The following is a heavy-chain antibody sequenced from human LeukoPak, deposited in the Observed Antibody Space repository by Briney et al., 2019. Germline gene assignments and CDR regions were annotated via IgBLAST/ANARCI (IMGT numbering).Heavy chain of an antibody. J-gene: IGHJ6*02. V-gene: IGHV4-4*02. Sequence: SGTLPLTCAVSGGSITSDNWWAWVRQPPGKGLEWIGTIYHSGSTDYNPSVKSRVTISVDKSKNQFSLKLSSVTAADTAVYFCARDRDGMGVWGQGTTVTVSS. CDR1: GGSITSDNW. CDR3: ARDRDGMGV. CDR2: IYHSGST.